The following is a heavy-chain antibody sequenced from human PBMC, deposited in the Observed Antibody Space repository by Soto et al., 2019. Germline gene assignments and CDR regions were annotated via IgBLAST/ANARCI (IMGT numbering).Heavy chain of an antibody. CDR3: AGQYDPVPRSTFDI. V-gene: IGHV3-11*01. Sequence: QVQLVESGGGLVKPGGSLRLSCSASGFTFSGYYMSWIRQAPGKGLEWVSYISSSGTTMYYADSVKGRFTVSRDNANDSLLLQMNSLKAQDTAVYFCAGQYDPVPRSTFDIWGQGTMVTVSA. CDR1: GFTFSGYY. CDR2: ISSSGTTM. D-gene: IGHD3-16*01. J-gene: IGHJ3*02.